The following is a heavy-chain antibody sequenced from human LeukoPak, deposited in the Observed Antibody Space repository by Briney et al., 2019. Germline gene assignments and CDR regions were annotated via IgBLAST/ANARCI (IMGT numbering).Heavy chain of an antibody. J-gene: IGHJ6*02. CDR3: ARDPVVGYGYYYYGMDV. V-gene: IGHV7-4-1*02. D-gene: IGHD2-2*01. CDR1: GGTFSSYA. CDR2: INTNTGNP. Sequence: ASVKVSCKASGGTFSSYAISWVRQAPGQGLEWMGWINTNTGNPTYAQGFTGRFVFSLDTSVSTAYLQISSLKAEDTAVYYCARDPVVGYGYYYYGMDVWGQGTTVTVSS.